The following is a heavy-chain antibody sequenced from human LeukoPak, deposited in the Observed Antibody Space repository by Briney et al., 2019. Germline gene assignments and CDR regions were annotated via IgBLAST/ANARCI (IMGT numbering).Heavy chain of an antibody. CDR2: IYYSGST. CDR3: ARDPGGSGSYYYYYYGMDV. CDR1: GGSISSYY. V-gene: IGHV4-59*01. Sequence: SETLSLTCTVSGGSISSYYWSWIRQPPGKGLGWIGYIYYSGSTNYNPSLKSRVTISVDTSKNQFSLKLSSVTAADTAVYYCARDPGGSGSYYYYYYGMDVWGQGTTVTVSS. D-gene: IGHD3-10*01. J-gene: IGHJ6*02.